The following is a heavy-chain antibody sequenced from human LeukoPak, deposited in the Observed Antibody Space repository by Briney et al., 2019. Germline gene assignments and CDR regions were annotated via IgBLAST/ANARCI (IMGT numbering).Heavy chain of an antibody. J-gene: IGHJ4*02. V-gene: IGHV3-30-3*01. CDR1: GFTFSSYA. Sequence: GGSLRLSCAASGFTFSSYALHWVRQAPGKGLEWVAVISYDGSNKYYADSVKGRFTISRDNSKNTLYLQMNSLRAEDTAVYYCARDDTRLSLAVAGYYDYWGQGTLVTVSS. D-gene: IGHD6-19*01. CDR2: ISYDGSNK. CDR3: ARDDTRLSLAVAGYYDY.